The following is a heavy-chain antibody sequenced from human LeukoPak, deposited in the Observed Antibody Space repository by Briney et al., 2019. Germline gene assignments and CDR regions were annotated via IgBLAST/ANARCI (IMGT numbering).Heavy chain of an antibody. J-gene: IGHJ4*02. V-gene: IGHV3-48*02. CDR1: RFTFSSYE. Sequence: PGGSLRLSCAASRFTFSSYEMNWVRQAPGKGLEWVSYISGSGIKHYADSVKGRFTISRDNAKNSLYLQMNSLRDEDTAVYYCARERAAAGIYFFDYWGQGTLVTVSS. CDR3: ARERAAAGIYFFDY. CDR2: ISGSGIK. D-gene: IGHD6-13*01.